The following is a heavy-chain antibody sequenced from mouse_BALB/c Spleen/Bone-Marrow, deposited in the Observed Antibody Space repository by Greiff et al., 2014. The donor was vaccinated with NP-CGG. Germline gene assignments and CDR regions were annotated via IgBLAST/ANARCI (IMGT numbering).Heavy chain of an antibody. D-gene: IGHD1-2*01. V-gene: IGHV1-7*01. J-gene: IGHJ2*01. CDR2: INPNTGYT. Sequence: VQLQQSGAELAKPGASVKMSCKASGYTFTSYWVHWVKQRPGQGLEWIGYINPNTGYTEYNQKFKDKATLTADKSSSTAYVQLSSLTSEDSAVYYCARAPLLRLRNYFDYWGQGTTPTVSS. CDR1: GYTFTSYW. CDR3: ARAPLLRLRNYFDY.